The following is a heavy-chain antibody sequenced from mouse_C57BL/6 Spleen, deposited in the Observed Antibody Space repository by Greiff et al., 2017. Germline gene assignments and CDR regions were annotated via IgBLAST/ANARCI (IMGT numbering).Heavy chain of an antibody. J-gene: IGHJ2*01. D-gene: IGHD4-1*01. CDR2: INPSSGYT. CDR3: AKTGEFDY. CDR1: GYPFTSYT. Sequence: VQLMESGAELARPGASVKMSCKASGYPFTSYTMHWVNQRPGQGLEWIGYINPSSGYTKYNQKFKDKATLTADKSSSTAYMQLSRLTSEDSAIYYCAKTGEFDYWGQGTTLTVSS. V-gene: IGHV1-4*01.